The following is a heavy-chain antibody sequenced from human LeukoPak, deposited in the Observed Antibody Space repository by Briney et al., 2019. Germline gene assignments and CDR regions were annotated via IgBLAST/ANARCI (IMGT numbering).Heavy chain of an antibody. D-gene: IGHD4-23*01. CDR3: ARASVVTSPFDY. CDR2: ISSSGGSI. V-gene: IGHV3-11*01. J-gene: IGHJ4*02. Sequence: GGSLRLSCAASGFTFSDYYMSWIRQAPGKGLEWVSYISSSGGSIYYADSAKGRFTISRDNAKNSLYLQMNTLRADDTAVYYCARASVVTSPFDYWGQGTLVTVSS. CDR1: GFTFSDYY.